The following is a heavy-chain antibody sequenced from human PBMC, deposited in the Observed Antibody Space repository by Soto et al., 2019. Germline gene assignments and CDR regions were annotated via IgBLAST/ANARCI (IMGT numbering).Heavy chain of an antibody. V-gene: IGHV3-7*01. Sequence: DVQLVDSGGGLVQPGGSLRLSCVAYGITINAYWMNWVRQAPGKGLEWVANINQDGSVKHFVDSVRGRFSISRDNAKDSLYLQLNNLRAEDTAIYYCARAVASAGSLWGQGTLVTVSS. CDR1: GITINAYW. D-gene: IGHD6-13*01. J-gene: IGHJ4*02. CDR3: ARAVASAGSL. CDR2: INQDGSVK.